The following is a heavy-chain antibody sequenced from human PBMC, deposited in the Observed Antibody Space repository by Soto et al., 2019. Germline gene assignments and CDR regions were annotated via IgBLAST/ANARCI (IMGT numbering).Heavy chain of an antibody. V-gene: IGHV3-21*01. D-gene: IGHD3-3*01. Sequence: GSLRLSCAASGFTFSSYSMNWVRQAPGKGLEWVSYISSSSSYIYYADSVKGRFTISRDNAKNSLYLQMNSLRAEDTAVYYCARDGLRFFGGRYYYMDVWGKGTTVTSP. CDR3: ARDGLRFFGGRYYYMDV. CDR1: GFTFSSYS. CDR2: ISSSSSYI. J-gene: IGHJ6*03.